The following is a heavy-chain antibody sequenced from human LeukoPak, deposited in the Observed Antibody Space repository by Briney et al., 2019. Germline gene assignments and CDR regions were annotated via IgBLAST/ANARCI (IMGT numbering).Heavy chain of an antibody. CDR2: IYTSGST. J-gene: IGHJ5*02. CDR1: GGFISSYY. V-gene: IGHV4-4*07. D-gene: IGHD3-10*01. CDR3: ARGIRLGYGSGRDWFDP. Sequence: SETLSLTCTVSGGFISSYYWSWIRQPAGKRLEWIGRIYTSGSTNYNPSLKSRVTMSVDTSKNQFSLKLNSVTAADTAVYYCARGIRLGYGSGRDWFDPWGQGTLVTVSS.